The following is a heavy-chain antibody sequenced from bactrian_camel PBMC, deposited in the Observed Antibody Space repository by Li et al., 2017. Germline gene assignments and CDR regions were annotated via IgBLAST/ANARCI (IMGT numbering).Heavy chain of an antibody. J-gene: IGHJ4*01. V-gene: IGHV3S6*01. CDR3: AVLETSFCANAYCCWLKNDYNF. D-gene: IGHD3*01. CDR1: GATLSNIC. CDR2: IYTIDPST. Sequence: HVQLVESGGGSVQAGGSLKLSCSASGATLSNICMGWFRQAPGNEREGVAVIYTIDPSTEYHNSVKGRFVISRDDVKQTLDLQMSSLKPDDTATYYCAVLETSFCANAYCCWLKNDYNFWGQGTQVTVS.